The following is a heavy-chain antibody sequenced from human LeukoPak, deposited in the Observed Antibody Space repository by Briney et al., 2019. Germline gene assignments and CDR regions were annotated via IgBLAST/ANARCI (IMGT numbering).Heavy chain of an antibody. D-gene: IGHD6-13*01. CDR2: IYYSGST. CDR1: GGSISSYY. J-gene: IGHJ4*02. V-gene: IGHV4-59*01. Sequence: SETLSLTCTVSGGSISSYYWGWIRQPPGKGLEWIGYIYYSGSTNYNPSLKSRVTISVDTSKNQFSLKLSSVTAADTAVYYCARESLDGAGTFDYWGQGTLVTVSS. CDR3: ARESLDGAGTFDY.